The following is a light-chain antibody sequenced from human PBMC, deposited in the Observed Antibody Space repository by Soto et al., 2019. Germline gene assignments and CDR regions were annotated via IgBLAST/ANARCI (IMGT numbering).Light chain of an antibody. CDR3: NSYTSSNSLEV. Sequence: QSALTQPASVSGSPGQSITISCTGTSSDIGAYNYVSWYQQHPGKAPQLMIYDVSIRPSGVSSRFSGPKSGNTASLTISGLQAEDEADYYCNSYTSSNSLEVFGGGTKVTVL. CDR1: SSDIGAYNY. CDR2: DVS. J-gene: IGLJ2*01. V-gene: IGLV2-14*03.